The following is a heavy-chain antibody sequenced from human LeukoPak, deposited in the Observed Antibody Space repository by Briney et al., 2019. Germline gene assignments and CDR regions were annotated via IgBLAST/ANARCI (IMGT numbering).Heavy chain of an antibody. Sequence: GGSPRLSCAASGFTFSSFWMSWVRQAPGKGLEWVAHIKQDGSEKYYVDSVKGRFTISRDNAKNSVYLQMNSLRGEDTAFYYCARGKDGDYAYLDYWGQGTLVTVSS. CDR3: ARGKDGDYAYLDY. CDR2: IKQDGSEK. V-gene: IGHV3-7*01. D-gene: IGHD4-17*01. CDR1: GFTFSSFW. J-gene: IGHJ4*02.